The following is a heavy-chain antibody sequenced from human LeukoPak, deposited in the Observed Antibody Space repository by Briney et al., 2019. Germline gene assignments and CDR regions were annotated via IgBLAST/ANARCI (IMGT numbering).Heavy chain of an antibody. V-gene: IGHV1-46*01. Sequence: ASVKVSCKASGYTFTRYYVHWVRQAPGQGLEWMGIINPTGGSTSYAQKFQGRVTMTRDMSTSTVYMQLSSLRSEDTAVYYCARDHQYGGYDGTFDYWGQGTLVTVSS. CDR2: INPTGGST. CDR1: GYTFTRYY. D-gene: IGHD5-12*01. J-gene: IGHJ4*02. CDR3: ARDHQYGGYDGTFDY.